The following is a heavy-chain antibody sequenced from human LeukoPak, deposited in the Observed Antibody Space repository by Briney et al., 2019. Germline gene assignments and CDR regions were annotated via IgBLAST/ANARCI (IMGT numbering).Heavy chain of an antibody. J-gene: IGHJ3*02. CDR2: IYHSGST. CDR1: GYSISSGYY. V-gene: IGHV4-38-2*02. CDR3: ARHPEKTRSTYYYGSGSYLGAFDI. D-gene: IGHD3-10*01. Sequence: SETLSLTCTVSGYSISSGYYWGWIRQPPGKGLEWIGSIYHSGSTYYNPSLKSRVTISVDTSKNQFSLKLSSVTAADTAVYYCARHPEKTRSTYYYGSGSYLGAFDIWGQGTMVTVSS.